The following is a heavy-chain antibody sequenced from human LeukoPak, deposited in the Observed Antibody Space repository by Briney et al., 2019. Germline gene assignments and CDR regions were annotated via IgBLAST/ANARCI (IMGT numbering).Heavy chain of an antibody. CDR2: MISGGSV. J-gene: IGHJ4*02. V-gene: IGHV3-53*01. CDR1: GVDVNNVY. D-gene: IGHD4-11*01. CDR3: AKIATVTHPCFDY. Sequence: PGESLRLSCVVSGVDVNNVYMNWVRHSPQKGLEWLSMMISGGSVDYADSVKSRFSISKDNSKNTLYLQMNSLRAEDTAVYYCAKIATVTHPCFDYWGQGTLVTVSS.